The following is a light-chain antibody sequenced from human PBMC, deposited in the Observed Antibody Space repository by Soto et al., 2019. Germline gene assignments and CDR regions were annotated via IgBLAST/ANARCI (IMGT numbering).Light chain of an antibody. V-gene: IGLV1-40*01. J-gene: IGLJ2*01. Sequence: QSVLTQPPSVSGAPGQRVTISCTGTSSNIGAGFEVFWYQQFPGTAPRLILSGNNIRPSGVPDRFSGSRSGASASLDITGLQAQDEADYFCQAYDNSLTGWSVFGGGTKVTVL. CDR3: QAYDNSLTGWSV. CDR1: SSNIGAGFE. CDR2: GNN.